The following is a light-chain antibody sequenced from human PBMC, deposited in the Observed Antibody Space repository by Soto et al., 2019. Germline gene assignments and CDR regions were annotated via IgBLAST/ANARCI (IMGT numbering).Light chain of an antibody. Sequence: QSVLTQPPSVSGAPGQRVTISCTGSSSNIGAGYDVHWYQQLPGTAPKLLIYGNSNRPSGVPDRFSGSKSGTSASLAITGLQAELEADYYCQSYDSSLSGFVVFGGGTKLTVL. J-gene: IGLJ2*01. CDR1: SSNIGAGYD. V-gene: IGLV1-40*01. CDR3: QSYDSSLSGFVV. CDR2: GNS.